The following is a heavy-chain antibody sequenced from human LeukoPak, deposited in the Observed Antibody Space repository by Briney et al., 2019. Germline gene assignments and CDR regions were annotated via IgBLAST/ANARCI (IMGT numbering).Heavy chain of an antibody. D-gene: IGHD3-3*01. CDR2: IYHSGST. CDR1: GGSISSSNW. Sequence: SETLSLTCAVSGGSISSSNWWSWVRQPPGKGLEWIGEIYHSGSTNYNPSLKSRVTISVDKSKNQFSLKLSSVTAADTAVYYCARTGDFWSGYYSDYWGQGTLVTVSS. V-gene: IGHV4-4*02. CDR3: ARTGDFWSGYYSDY. J-gene: IGHJ4*02.